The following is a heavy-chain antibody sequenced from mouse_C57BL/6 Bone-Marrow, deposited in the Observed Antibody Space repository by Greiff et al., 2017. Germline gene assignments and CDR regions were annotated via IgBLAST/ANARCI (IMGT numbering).Heavy chain of an antibody. CDR3: THYGSSPAWFAY. CDR1: GFNFKDDY. Sequence: VQLQQSGAELVRPGASVKLSCTASGFNFKDDYMHWVKQRPEQGLEWIGWIDPENGDTEYASKFQGKATITADTSSNTAYLQLSSLTSEDTAVYYCTHYGSSPAWFAYWGQGTLVTVSA. D-gene: IGHD1-1*01. CDR2: IDPENGDT. J-gene: IGHJ3*01. V-gene: IGHV14-4*01.